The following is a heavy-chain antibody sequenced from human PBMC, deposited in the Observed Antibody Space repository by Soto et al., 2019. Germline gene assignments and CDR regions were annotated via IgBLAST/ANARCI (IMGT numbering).Heavy chain of an antibody. CDR3: ARAQYYDFWSGYYTGALLFDY. D-gene: IGHD3-3*01. CDR1: GGSISSYY. J-gene: IGHJ4*02. V-gene: IGHV4-59*01. CDR2: IYYSGST. Sequence: PSETLSLTCNVSGGSISSYYWSWIRQPPGKGLEWIGYIYYSGSTNYNPSLKSRVTISVDTSKNQFSLKLSSVTAADTAVYYCARAQYYDFWSGYYTGALLFDYWGQGTLVTVSS.